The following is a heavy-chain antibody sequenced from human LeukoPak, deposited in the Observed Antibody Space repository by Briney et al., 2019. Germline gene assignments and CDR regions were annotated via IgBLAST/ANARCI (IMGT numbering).Heavy chain of an antibody. J-gene: IGHJ4*02. CDR2: VGGSSDYT. CDR1: GFTFSSYA. Sequence: GGSLRLSCTASGFTFSSYAMNWVRRAPGKGLEWVSVVGGSSDYTHYADSVKGRFTISRDNSKNTLYLQMSSLRAEDTAVYYCVKEAGGFDYRGQGTLVTVSP. D-gene: IGHD1-14*01. CDR3: VKEAGGFDY. V-gene: IGHV3-23*01.